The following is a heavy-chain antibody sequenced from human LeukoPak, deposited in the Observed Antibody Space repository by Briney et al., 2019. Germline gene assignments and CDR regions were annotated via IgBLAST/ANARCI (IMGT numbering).Heavy chain of an antibody. D-gene: IGHD2-15*01. CDR3: AKDSGNSFFDY. CDR2: IRGSSS. V-gene: IGHV3-23*01. CDR1: GFTFVTYA. J-gene: IGHJ4*02. Sequence: GGSLRLSCAASGFTFVTYAMSWVRQAPGKGLEWVSIIRGSSSDYADSVRGRFSISRGISKNTLYLQMNSLRAEDTALYYCAKDSGNSFFDYWGQGTLVTVSS.